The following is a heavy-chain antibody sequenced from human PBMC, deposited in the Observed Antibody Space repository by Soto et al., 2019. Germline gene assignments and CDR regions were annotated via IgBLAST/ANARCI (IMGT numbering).Heavy chain of an antibody. V-gene: IGHV4-39*01. CDR3: ARQRTTVVTQAYFDH. Sequence: SETLSLTCTVSGGSITSSSYYWGWIRQPPGKGLEWIGGIYYSGRSYYNPSLKSRVTMSVDTSKNQFSLTLNSVTAADAAVYYCARQRTTVVTQAYFDHWGQGXLVTVYS. D-gene: IGHD4-17*01. CDR1: GGSITSSSYY. J-gene: IGHJ4*02. CDR2: IYYSGRS.